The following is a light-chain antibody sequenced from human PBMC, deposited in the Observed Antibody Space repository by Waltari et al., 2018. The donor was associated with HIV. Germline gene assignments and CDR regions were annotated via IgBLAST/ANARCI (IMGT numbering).Light chain of an antibody. CDR2: NNN. V-gene: IGLV1-44*01. Sequence: QSVLTKPTSVSGTPGQTVGISCSGAGGAPVNADIRHPGTAPNLLIYNNNERPSGVPDRFSGSRSGTSASLAISGLQSEDGGDYFCASWDDTLLNGVSFGGGTKLTVL. J-gene: IGLJ2*01. CDR1: GGAP. CDR3: ASWDDTLLNGVS.